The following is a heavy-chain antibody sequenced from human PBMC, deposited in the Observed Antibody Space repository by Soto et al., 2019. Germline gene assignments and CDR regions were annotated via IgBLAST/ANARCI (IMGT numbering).Heavy chain of an antibody. CDR1: GDPITSYF. CDR3: ARTLSWFTYGSRQFYFDY. Sequence: QVQLQESGPGLVKPSETLSLICTVSGDPITSYFWTWLRQPAGKGLEWIGHVFPGGPTSHSPSLNSRVSMSIDTSKNQFSLTLTSVTAADTAVYYCARTLSWFTYGSRQFYFDYWVQGTLVTVSS. J-gene: IGHJ4*02. D-gene: IGHD3-10*01. V-gene: IGHV4-4*07. CDR2: VFPGGPT.